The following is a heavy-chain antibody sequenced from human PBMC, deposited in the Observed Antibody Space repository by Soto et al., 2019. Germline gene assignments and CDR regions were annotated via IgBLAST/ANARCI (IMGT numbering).Heavy chain of an antibody. CDR2: ISRGGTT. D-gene: IGHD3-22*01. CDR1: GGSFSGYY. Sequence: SETLSLTCGVYGGSFSGYYWSWIRQPPGKGLEWFGEISRGGTTNYKPSLKSRVTISVDTSKNQFSLRLSSVTAADTAVYYCARGPYYYDSSAYYYALAFDIWGQGTLVTVSS. V-gene: IGHV4-34*01. J-gene: IGHJ3*02. CDR3: ARGPYYYDSSAYYYALAFDI.